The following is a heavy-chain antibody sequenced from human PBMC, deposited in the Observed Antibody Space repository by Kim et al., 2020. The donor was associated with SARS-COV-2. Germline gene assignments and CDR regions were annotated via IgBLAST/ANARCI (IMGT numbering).Heavy chain of an antibody. CDR2: IIPILGIA. J-gene: IGHJ4*02. Sequence: VKVSCKASGGTFSSYAISWVRQAPGQGLEWMGRIIPILGIANYAQKFQGRVTITADKSTSTAYMELSSLRSEDTAVYYCARGSLVGATKGAFDYWGQGTLVTVSS. CDR3: ARGSLVGATKGAFDY. V-gene: IGHV1-69*04. CDR1: GGTFSSYA. D-gene: IGHD1-26*01.